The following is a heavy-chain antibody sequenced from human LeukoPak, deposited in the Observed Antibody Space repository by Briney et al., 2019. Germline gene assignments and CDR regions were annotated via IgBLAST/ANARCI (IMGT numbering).Heavy chain of an antibody. J-gene: IGHJ3*02. CDR2: ISGSGGTT. D-gene: IGHD5-12*01. CDR3: ARSESRGYSGYDYYAFDI. CDR1: GFTFSGYA. V-gene: IGHV3-23*01. Sequence: GGSLRLSCAASGFTFSGYAMSWVRQASGKGLEWVSVISGSGGTTYYADSVKGRFTISRDNAKNTLYMQMNSLRAEDTAVYYCARSESRGYSGYDYYAFDIWGQGTVVTVSS.